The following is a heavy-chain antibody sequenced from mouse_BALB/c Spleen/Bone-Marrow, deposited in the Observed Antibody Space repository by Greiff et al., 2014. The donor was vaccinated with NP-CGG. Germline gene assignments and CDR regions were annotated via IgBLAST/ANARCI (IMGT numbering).Heavy chain of an antibody. Sequence: VQLKESGPDLVKPSQSLSLTCTVTGYSITSGYSWHWIRQFPGNKLEWMGYIHYSGTTNYNPSLKSRISITRDTSKNRFFLQLNSVTSDDTATYYCARQNDGYLYYAMDYWGQGTSVTVSS. V-gene: IGHV3-1*02. CDR2: IHYSGTT. CDR3: ARQNDGYLYYAMDY. J-gene: IGHJ4*01. D-gene: IGHD2-3*01. CDR1: GYSITSGYS.